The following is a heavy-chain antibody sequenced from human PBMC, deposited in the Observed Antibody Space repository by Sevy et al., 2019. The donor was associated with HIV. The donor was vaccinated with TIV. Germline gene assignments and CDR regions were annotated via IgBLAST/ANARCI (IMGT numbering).Heavy chain of an antibody. CDR1: GFTFSSYA. Sequence: GGSLRLSCAASGFTFSSYAMHWVRQAPGKGLEWVAVISYDGSNKYYADSVKGRFIISRDNSKNTLYLQMNSLRAEDTAVYYCARASSSNAKDHYYYYYGMDVWGQGTTVTVSS. V-gene: IGHV3-30-3*01. CDR2: ISYDGSNK. CDR3: ARASSSNAKDHYYYYYGMDV. D-gene: IGHD2-2*01. J-gene: IGHJ6*02.